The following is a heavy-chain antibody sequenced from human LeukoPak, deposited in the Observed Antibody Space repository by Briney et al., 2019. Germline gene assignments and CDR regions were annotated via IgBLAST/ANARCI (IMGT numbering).Heavy chain of an antibody. CDR3: ARVLRAGLSDY. CDR1: GYTFTGYY. CDR2: IIPIFGTA. Sequence: SVKVSCKASGYTFTGYYMHWVRQAPGQGLEWMGGIIPIFGTANYAQKFQGRVTITADESTSTAHMELSSLRSEDTAVYYCARVLRAGLSDYWGQGTLVTVSS. J-gene: IGHJ4*02. D-gene: IGHD3/OR15-3a*01. V-gene: IGHV1-69*13.